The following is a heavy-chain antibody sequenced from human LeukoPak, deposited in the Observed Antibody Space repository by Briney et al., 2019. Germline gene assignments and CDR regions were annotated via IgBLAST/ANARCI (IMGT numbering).Heavy chain of an antibody. V-gene: IGHV3-21*01. D-gene: IGHD6-19*01. CDR3: ARGEAVAGFSQLNFDY. Sequence: PGGSLRLSCAASGFTFSSYSMNWVRQAPGKGLEWVSSISSSSSYIYYADSVKGRFTISRDNAKNSLYLQMNSLGAEDTAVYYWARGEAVAGFSQLNFDYWGQGTLVTVSS. J-gene: IGHJ4*02. CDR2: ISSSSSYI. CDR1: GFTFSSYS.